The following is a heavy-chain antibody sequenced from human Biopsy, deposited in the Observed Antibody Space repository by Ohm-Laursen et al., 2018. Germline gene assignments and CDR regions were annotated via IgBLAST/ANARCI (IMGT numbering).Heavy chain of an antibody. V-gene: IGHV4-39*01. CDR3: ARDYDTGGYYYVS. CDR1: GGSISNNNYY. Sequence: GTLSLTWIVSGGSISNNNYYWGWIRQPPGKGLEWIGSIFYRGSTHYRPSLKSRVNISVDTSKNQFSLKLNSVTAADTAVYYCARDYDTGGYYYVSWGQGTLVTVSS. CDR2: IFYRGST. J-gene: IGHJ5*02. D-gene: IGHD3-22*01.